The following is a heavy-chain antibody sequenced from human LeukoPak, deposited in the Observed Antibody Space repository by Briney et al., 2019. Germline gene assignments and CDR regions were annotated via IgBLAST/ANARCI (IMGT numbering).Heavy chain of an antibody. CDR2: ISPDSGNT. CDR3: ARDFFNGYYYDTSGYYDRYFDY. D-gene: IGHD3-22*01. V-gene: IGHV1-18*01. CDR1: GYTFNTYG. Sequence: ASVNVSCKASGYTFNTYGISWVRQAPGQGLEWMGWISPDSGNTDFAGKFQGRVTMTTDTSTSTAYMEMRRLRSDDTAVYYCARDFFNGYYYDTSGYYDRYFDYWGQGTLVPVSS. J-gene: IGHJ4*02.